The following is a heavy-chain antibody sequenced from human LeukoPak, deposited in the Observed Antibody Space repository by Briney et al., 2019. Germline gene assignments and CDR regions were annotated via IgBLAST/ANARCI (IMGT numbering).Heavy chain of an antibody. CDR2: ISDDGRRK. Sequence: GGSLRLSCAASGFSFISYGMHWVRQAPGKGLEWVGVISDDGRRKDYADSVKGRFTISRDNSKDTLYLQMNSLRAEDTAVYYCAKRPSDYGDYVSYFDYGGQETLVTVSS. CDR1: GFSFISYG. V-gene: IGHV3-30*18. CDR3: AKRPSDYGDYVSYFDY. D-gene: IGHD4-17*01. J-gene: IGHJ4*02.